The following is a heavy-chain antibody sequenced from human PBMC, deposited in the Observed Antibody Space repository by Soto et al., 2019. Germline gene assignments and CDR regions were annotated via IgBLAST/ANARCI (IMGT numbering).Heavy chain of an antibody. V-gene: IGHV4-34*01. CDR3: ARTPSARKYSSGWHYYYYYMDV. CDR1: GGSFSGYY. CDR2: INHSGST. J-gene: IGHJ6*03. Sequence: SETLSLTCAVYGGSFSGYYWSWIRQPPGKGLEWIGEINHSGSTNYNPSLKSRVTISVDTSKNQFSLKLSSVTAADTAVYYCARTPSARKYSSGWHYYYYYMDVWGKGTTVTVSS. D-gene: IGHD6-19*01.